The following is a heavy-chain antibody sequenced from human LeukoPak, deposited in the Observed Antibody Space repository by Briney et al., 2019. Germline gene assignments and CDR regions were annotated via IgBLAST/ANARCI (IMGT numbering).Heavy chain of an antibody. V-gene: IGHV4-34*01. J-gene: IGHJ4*02. CDR2: INHSGST. Sequence: PSETLSLTCAVYGGSFSGYYWSWLRQPPGKGLEWIGEINHSGSTNYNPSLKSRVSISLDTSMIHSSLRLSSVTAADTAVYFCARGSRTPDYWGQGTLVSVSS. CDR3: ARGSRTPDY. CDR1: GGSFSGYY.